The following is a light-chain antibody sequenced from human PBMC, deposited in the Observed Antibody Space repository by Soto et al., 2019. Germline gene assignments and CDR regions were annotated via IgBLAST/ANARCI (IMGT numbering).Light chain of an antibody. J-gene: IGKJ4*01. CDR1: QSVSSSY. Sequence: EIVLTQSPGTLSLSPGERATLYCRASQSVSSSYLAWYQQKPGQAPRLLIYGASSRATGIPDRFSGSGSGTNFTLTISRLEPEDFAVYYCQQYGSSPPLTFGGGTKVAIK. CDR3: QQYGSSPPLT. CDR2: GAS. V-gene: IGKV3-20*01.